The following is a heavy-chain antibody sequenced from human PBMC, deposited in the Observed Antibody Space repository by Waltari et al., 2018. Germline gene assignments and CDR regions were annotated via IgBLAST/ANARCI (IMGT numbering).Heavy chain of an antibody. J-gene: IGHJ6*03. V-gene: IGHV4-38-2*01. Sequence: QVQLQESGPGLVKPSETLSLTCAVSGYSISSGYYWGWIRQPPGKGLEWIGSIYHSGSTYYNPSLKSRVTISVDTSKNQFSLKLSSVTAADTAVYYCARPGDLSDYMDVWGKGTTVTVSS. CDR2: IYHSGST. CDR1: GYSISSGYY. D-gene: IGHD7-27*01. CDR3: ARPGDLSDYMDV.